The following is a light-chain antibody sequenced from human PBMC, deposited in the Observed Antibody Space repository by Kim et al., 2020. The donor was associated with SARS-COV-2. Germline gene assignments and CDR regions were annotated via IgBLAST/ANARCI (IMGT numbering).Light chain of an antibody. V-gene: IGKV1-5*03. CDR2: MTS. Sequence: DIQMTQSPSTLSANVGDRVIITCRASQSLDDWLAWYQHKPGKAPKLLIYMTSNLKSGVPSRFSGSGFGTEFTLTISSLQPDDFATYYCQQYRYYSYTFGPGTKVDIK. CDR1: QSLDDW. J-gene: IGKJ3*01. CDR3: QQYRYYSYT.